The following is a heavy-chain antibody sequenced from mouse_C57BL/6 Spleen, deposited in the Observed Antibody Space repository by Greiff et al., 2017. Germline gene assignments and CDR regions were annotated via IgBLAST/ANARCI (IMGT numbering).Heavy chain of an antibody. Sequence: VQLQQSGAELAKPGASVKLSCKASGYTFTSYWMHWVKQRPGQGLEWIGYINPSSGYTKYNQKFKDKATLTADKSSSTAYMQLSSLTYEDSAVDYCAKAAQAPAMDYWGQGTSVTVSS. CDR3: AKAAQAPAMDY. CDR2: INPSSGYT. V-gene: IGHV1-7*01. CDR1: GYTFTSYW. J-gene: IGHJ4*01. D-gene: IGHD3-2*02.